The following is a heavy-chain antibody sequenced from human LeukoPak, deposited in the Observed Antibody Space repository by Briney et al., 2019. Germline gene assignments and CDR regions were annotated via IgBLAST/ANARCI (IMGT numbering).Heavy chain of an antibody. CDR2: IYTSGST. V-gene: IGHV4-4*07. CDR1: GNSISSYY. D-gene: IGHD4-11*01. J-gene: IGHJ4*02. CDR3: ARETTGLARYFDY. Sequence: PSETLSLTCTVSGNSISSYYWSWIRQPAGKGLEWIGRIYTSGSTNYNPSLKSRVTMSVDTSKNQFSLNLSSVTAADTAFYYCARETTGLARYFDYWDQGTLVTVSS.